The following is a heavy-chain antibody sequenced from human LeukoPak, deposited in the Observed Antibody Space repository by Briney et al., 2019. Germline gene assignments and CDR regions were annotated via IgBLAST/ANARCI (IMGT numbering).Heavy chain of an antibody. CDR3: ARDWNGGPFDY. V-gene: IGHV3-74*01. CDR2: INTDGSST. CDR1: GFTFSSYW. J-gene: IGHJ4*02. Sequence: GGSLRLSCAASGFTFSSYWMHWVRQAPGKGLVWVSRINTDGSSTSYADSVKGRFTISRDNAKNTLYLQMNSLRAEDTAVYYCARDWNGGPFDYWGQGTLVTVSS. D-gene: IGHD4-23*01.